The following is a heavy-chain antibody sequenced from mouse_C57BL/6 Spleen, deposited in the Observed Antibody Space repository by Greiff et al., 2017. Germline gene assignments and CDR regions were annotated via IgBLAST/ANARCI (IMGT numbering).Heavy chain of an antibody. J-gene: IGHJ4*01. V-gene: IGHV1-53*01. CDR3: AREVGYSYAMDY. D-gene: IGHD3-2*02. CDR1: GYTFTSYW. Sequence: QVQLQQPGTELVKPGASVKLSCKASGYTFTSYWMHWVKQRPGQGLEWIGNINPSNGGTNYNEKFKGKATLTVDKSSSTAYMQLSSLTSEDSAVYYCAREVGYSYAMDYWGQGTSVTVSS. CDR2: INPSNGGT.